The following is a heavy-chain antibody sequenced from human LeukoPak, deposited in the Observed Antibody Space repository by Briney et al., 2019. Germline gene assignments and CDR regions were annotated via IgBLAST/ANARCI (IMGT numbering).Heavy chain of an antibody. Sequence: GGTLRLSCAASGFTFSSYAMSWVRQAPGKGLEWVSALSGSGGSTYYADSVKGRFTISRDNSKNTLYLPMNSLRAEDTAVYYCANFRGFCSGGSCYYFDSWGQGTLVTVSS. J-gene: IGHJ4*02. V-gene: IGHV3-23*01. CDR2: LSGSGGST. D-gene: IGHD2-15*01. CDR1: GFTFSSYA. CDR3: ANFRGFCSGGSCYYFDS.